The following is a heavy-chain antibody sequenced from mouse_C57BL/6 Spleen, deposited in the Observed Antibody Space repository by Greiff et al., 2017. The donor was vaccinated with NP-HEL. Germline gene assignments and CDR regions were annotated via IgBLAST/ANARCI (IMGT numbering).Heavy chain of an antibody. CDR2: IDPETGGT. V-gene: IGHV1-15*01. CDR3: TRGTTVVATGYFDY. Sequence: VQLQESGAELVRPGASVTLSCKASGYTFTDYEMHWVKQTPVHGLEWIGAIDPETGGTAYNQKFKGKAILTADKSSSTSYMELRSLTSEDSAVYYCTRGTTVVATGYFDYWGQGTTLTVSS. D-gene: IGHD1-1*01. CDR1: GYTFTDYE. J-gene: IGHJ2*01.